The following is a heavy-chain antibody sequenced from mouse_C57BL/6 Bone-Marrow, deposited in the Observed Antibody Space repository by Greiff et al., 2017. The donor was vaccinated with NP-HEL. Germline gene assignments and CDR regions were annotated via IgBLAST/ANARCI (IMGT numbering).Heavy chain of an antibody. CDR1: GYTFTDYY. J-gene: IGHJ2*01. Sequence: EVQLQQSGPELVKPGASVKISCKASGYTFTDYYMNWVKQSHGKSLEWIGDINPNNGGTSYNQKFKGKATLTVDKSSSTAYMELRSLTSEDSAVYYCARRLYYDYDVGHYFDYWGQGTTLTVSS. V-gene: IGHV1-26*01. CDR2: INPNNGGT. D-gene: IGHD2-4*01. CDR3: ARRLYYDYDVGHYFDY.